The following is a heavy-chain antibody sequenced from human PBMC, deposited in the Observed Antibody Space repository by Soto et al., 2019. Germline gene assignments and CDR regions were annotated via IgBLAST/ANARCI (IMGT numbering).Heavy chain of an antibody. CDR3: ARHCGSNYAAFDI. J-gene: IGHJ3*02. Sequence: GDSLKISCKGSGYSFTSHWIGWVRQIPGKGLEWMGLIFPGDSDTRYSPSLQGQVTFSVDTSISTANLQWSSLKASDTAMYHWARHCGSNYAAFDIWRQGTVVTVSS. CDR1: GYSFTSHW. V-gene: IGHV5-51*01. D-gene: IGHD4-4*01. CDR2: IFPGDSDT.